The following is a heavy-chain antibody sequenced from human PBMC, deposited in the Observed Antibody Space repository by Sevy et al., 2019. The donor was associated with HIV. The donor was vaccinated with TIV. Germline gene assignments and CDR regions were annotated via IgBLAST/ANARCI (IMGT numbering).Heavy chain of an antibody. D-gene: IGHD3-22*01. V-gene: IGHV3-23*01. Sequence: GGSLRLSCAASGFTFSSYAMSWVRQAPGKGLEWVSAISGSGGSTYYADSVKGRFTISRDNSKNTLYLQMNSLRAEDMAVYYCAKGVYYDSSGYYYFDYWGQGTLVTVSS. CDR2: ISGSGGST. CDR3: AKGVYYDSSGYYYFDY. J-gene: IGHJ4*02. CDR1: GFTFSSYA.